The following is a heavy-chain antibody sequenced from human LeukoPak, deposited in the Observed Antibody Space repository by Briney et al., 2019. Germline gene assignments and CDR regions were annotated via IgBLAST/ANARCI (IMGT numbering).Heavy chain of an antibody. Sequence: PSETLSLTCTVSGGSISSGNYYWSWIRQPPGTGLEWIGYIYYSGSTNYNPSLKSRVTISVDTSKNQFSLKLSSVTAADTAVYYCARVSPTREWYFDLWGRGTLVTVSS. V-gene: IGHV4-61*01. D-gene: IGHD1-26*01. CDR3: ARVSPTREWYFDL. CDR2: IYYSGST. CDR1: GGSISSGNYY. J-gene: IGHJ2*01.